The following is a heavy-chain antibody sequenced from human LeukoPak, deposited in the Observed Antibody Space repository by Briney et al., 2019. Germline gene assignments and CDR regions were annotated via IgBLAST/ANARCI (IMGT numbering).Heavy chain of an antibody. V-gene: IGHV3-30-3*01. CDR3: ARERGVRGVNLFDP. CDR2: ISYDGSNK. CDR1: GFTFSSYA. J-gene: IGHJ5*02. D-gene: IGHD3-10*01. Sequence: GGSLRLSCAASGFTFSSYAMHWVRQAPGKGLEWVAVISYDGSNKYYADSVKGRFTISRDNSKNTLYLQMNSLRAEDTAVYYCARERGVRGVNLFDPWGQGTLVTLSS.